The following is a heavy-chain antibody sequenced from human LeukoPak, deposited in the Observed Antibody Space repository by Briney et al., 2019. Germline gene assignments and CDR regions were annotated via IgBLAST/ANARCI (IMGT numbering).Heavy chain of an antibody. D-gene: IGHD4-11*01. Sequence: SETLSLTCAVYGGSFSGYYWSWIRQPPGKGLEWIWEINHSGSTNYNPSLKSRVTISVDTSKNQFSLKLSSVTAADTAVYYCARAPTAYFDYWGQGTLVTVSS. CDR1: GGSFSGYY. CDR3: ARAPTAYFDY. CDR2: INHSGST. J-gene: IGHJ4*02. V-gene: IGHV4-34*01.